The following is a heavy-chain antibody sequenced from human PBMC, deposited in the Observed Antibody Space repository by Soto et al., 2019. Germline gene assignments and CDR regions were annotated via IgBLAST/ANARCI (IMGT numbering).Heavy chain of an antibody. D-gene: IGHD3-3*01. CDR1: GFTFSNAW. J-gene: IGHJ4*02. CDR2: IKSKTDGGTT. V-gene: IGHV3-15*01. Sequence: PGGSLRLSCAASGFTFSNAWMSWVRQAPGKGLEWVGRIKSKTDGGTTDYAAPVKGRFTISRDDSKNTLYLQMNSLKTEDTAVYYCTTENYDFWSGYYAHFDYWGQGTLVTVSS. CDR3: TTENYDFWSGYYAHFDY.